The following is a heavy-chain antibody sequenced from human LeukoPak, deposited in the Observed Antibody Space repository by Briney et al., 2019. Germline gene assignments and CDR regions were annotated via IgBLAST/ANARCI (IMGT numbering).Heavy chain of an antibody. D-gene: IGHD1-1*01. CDR1: GFTFDDHA. CDR2: ISWNSGSI. V-gene: IGHV3-9*03. CDR3: TKEGYSDGFDY. Sequence: GRSLRLSCAASGFTFDDHAMHWVRQAPGKGLEWVSGISWNSGSIGYADSVKGRFTISRDNAKNSLYLQMNSLRAEDMALYYCTKEGYSDGFDYWGQGTLVTVSS. J-gene: IGHJ4*02.